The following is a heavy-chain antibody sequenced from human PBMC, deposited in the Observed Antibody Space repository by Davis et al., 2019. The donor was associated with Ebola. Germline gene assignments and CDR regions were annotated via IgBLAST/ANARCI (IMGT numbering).Heavy chain of an antibody. V-gene: IGHV1-46*01. Sequence: ASVKVSCTASGYTFTSYYMHWVRQAPGQGLEWMGIINPSGGSTSYAQKFQGRVTMTRDTSTSTVYMELSSLRSEDTAVYYCARGFITMVRGDLYYFDYWGQGTLVTVSS. CDR2: INPSGGST. D-gene: IGHD3-10*01. CDR3: ARGFITMVRGDLYYFDY. CDR1: GYTFTSYY. J-gene: IGHJ4*02.